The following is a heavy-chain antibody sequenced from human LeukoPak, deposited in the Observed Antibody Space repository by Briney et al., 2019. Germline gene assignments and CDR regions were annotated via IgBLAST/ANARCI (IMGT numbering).Heavy chain of an antibody. J-gene: IGHJ4*02. CDR1: GDSLSSYY. D-gene: IGHD3-22*01. V-gene: IGHV4-59*01. CDR2: IYYSGST. Sequence: PSETLSLTCTVSGDSLSSYYWSWIRQPPGKGLEWIGNIYYSGSTNYNPSLKSRVTISVDRSKNHFSLKLSSVTAADTAVYYCARADSCGYEHFDYWGQGTLVTVSS. CDR3: ARADSCGYEHFDY.